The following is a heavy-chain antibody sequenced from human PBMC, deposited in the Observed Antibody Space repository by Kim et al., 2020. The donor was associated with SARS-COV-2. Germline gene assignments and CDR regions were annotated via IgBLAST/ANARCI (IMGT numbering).Heavy chain of an antibody. Sequence: SVKVSCKASGGTFSSYAISWVRQAPGQGLEWMGGIIPIFGTANYAQKFQGRVTITADESTSTAYMELSSLRSEDTAVYYCARDLIRGVIIPADYYYGMDVWGQGTTVTVSS. J-gene: IGHJ6*02. D-gene: IGHD3-10*01. CDR1: GGTFSSYA. V-gene: IGHV1-69*13. CDR2: IIPIFGTA. CDR3: ARDLIRGVIIPADYYYGMDV.